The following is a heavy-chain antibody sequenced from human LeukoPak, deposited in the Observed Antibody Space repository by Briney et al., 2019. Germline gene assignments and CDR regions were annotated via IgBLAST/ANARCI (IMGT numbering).Heavy chain of an antibody. J-gene: IGHJ4*02. CDR2: INPNSGGT. V-gene: IGHV1-2*02. D-gene: IGHD2-2*02. CDR1: GYTFTGYY. Sequence: ASVKVSCKASGYTFTGYYMHWVRQAHGQGLEWMGWINPNSGGTNYAQKFQGRVTMTRDTSISTAYMELSRLRSDDTAVYYCARGRTVVPAAIMLYFDYWGQGTLVTVSS. CDR3: ARGRTVVPAAIMLYFDY.